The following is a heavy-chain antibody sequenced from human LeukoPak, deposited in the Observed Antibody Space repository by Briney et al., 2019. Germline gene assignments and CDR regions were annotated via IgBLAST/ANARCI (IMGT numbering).Heavy chain of an antibody. CDR2: INHSGST. D-gene: IGHD3-3*01. CDR1: GGSFSGYY. CDR3: ARGSVHRNFWSGYQEKYYFDY. J-gene: IGHJ4*02. Sequence: SETLSLTCAVYGGSFSGYYWRWIRQPPGKGLEWIGEINHSGSTNYNPSLKSRITISVDTSKNQFSLKLSSVTAADTAVYYCARGSVHRNFWSGYQEKYYFDYWGQGTLVTVSS. V-gene: IGHV4-34*01.